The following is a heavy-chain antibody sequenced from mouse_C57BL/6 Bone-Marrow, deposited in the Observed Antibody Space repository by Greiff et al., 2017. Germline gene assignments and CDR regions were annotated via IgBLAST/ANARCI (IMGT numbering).Heavy chain of an antibody. CDR3: SRSVTTVVATRAWFAY. CDR2: IYPGSGST. V-gene: IGHV1-55*01. D-gene: IGHD1-1*01. J-gene: IGHJ3*01. CDR1: GYTFTSYW. Sequence: QVQLQQPGAELVKPGASVKMSCKASGYTFTSYWITWVKQRPGQGLEWIGDIYPGSGSTNYNEKFKSKATLTVDTSSSTAYMQLSSLTSEDSAVYYCSRSVTTVVATRAWFAYWGQGTLVTVSA.